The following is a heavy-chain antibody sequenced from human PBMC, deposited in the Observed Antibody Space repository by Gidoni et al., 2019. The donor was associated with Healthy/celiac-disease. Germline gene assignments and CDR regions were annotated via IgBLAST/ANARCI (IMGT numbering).Heavy chain of an antibody. CDR2: ISSSSSYI. D-gene: IGHD3-9*01. J-gene: IGHJ3*02. V-gene: IGHV3-21*01. CDR1: GFTFSSYS. Sequence: EVQLVESGGGLVKPGGSLRLPCAASGFTFSSYSVNWVRQAPGKGLEWVSSISSSSSYIYYADSVKGRFTISRDNAKNSLYLQMNSLRAEDTAVYYCARDLKTYDILTGYPDAFDIWGQGTMVTVSS. CDR3: ARDLKTYDILTGYPDAFDI.